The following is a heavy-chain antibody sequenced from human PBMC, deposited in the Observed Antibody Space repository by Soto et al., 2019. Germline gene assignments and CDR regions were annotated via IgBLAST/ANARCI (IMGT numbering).Heavy chain of an antibody. CDR1: GGSISSGNYY. CDR2: IYYSGSA. Sequence: QLQLQESGPGLVKPSETLSLTCTVSGGSISSGNYYWAWVRQPPGKGLEWIGDIYYSGSAYYNPSLTSRVTISRDTSKNQFSLKLNSVTAADTALYYCARHPQNPYFEYWGQGTLVTVSS. V-gene: IGHV4-39*01. CDR3: ARHPQNPYFEY. J-gene: IGHJ4*02.